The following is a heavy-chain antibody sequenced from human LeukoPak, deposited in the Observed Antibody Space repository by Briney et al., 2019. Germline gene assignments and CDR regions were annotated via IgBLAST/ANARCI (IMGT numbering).Heavy chain of an antibody. Sequence: SETLSLTCTVSGGSISSYYWSWIRQPPGKGLEWIGYIYYSGSTNYNPSLKSRVTISVDTSKNQFSLKLSSVTAADTAAYYCARRFFWSGYYAYWGQGTLVTVSS. CDR3: ARRFFWSGYYAY. V-gene: IGHV4-59*12. CDR1: GGSISSYY. J-gene: IGHJ4*02. CDR2: IYYSGST. D-gene: IGHD3-3*01.